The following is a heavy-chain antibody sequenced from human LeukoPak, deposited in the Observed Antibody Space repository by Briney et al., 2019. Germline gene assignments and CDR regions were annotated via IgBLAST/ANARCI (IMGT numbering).Heavy chain of an antibody. V-gene: IGHV3-30*18. CDR3: AKTSPGLGELSLGY. CDR1: GFTFSSYG. J-gene: IGHJ4*02. Sequence: GRSLRLSCAASGFTFSSYGMHWVRQAPGKGLEWVAVISYDGSNKYYADSVKGRFTISRDNSKNTLYLQMNSLRAEDTAVYYCAKTSPGLGELSLGYWGQGTLVTVSS. CDR2: ISYDGSNK. D-gene: IGHD3-16*02.